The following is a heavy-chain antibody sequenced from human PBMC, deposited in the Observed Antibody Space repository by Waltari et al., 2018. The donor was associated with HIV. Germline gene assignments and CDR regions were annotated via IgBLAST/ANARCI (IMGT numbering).Heavy chain of an antibody. CDR3: ARGEEGYSGYDLSWFDT. J-gene: IGHJ5*02. D-gene: IGHD5-12*01. CDR2: INHSGRT. Sequence: QVQLQQWGAGLLKPSETLSLTCAVYGGSFRGYYWSWIRQPPGQGLEWIGEINHSGRTNYNPSLKSRVTISADTSKNQFSLKVNSVTAADTAVYYCARGEEGYSGYDLSWFDTWGQGTLVTVSS. CDR1: GGSFRGYY. V-gene: IGHV4-34*01.